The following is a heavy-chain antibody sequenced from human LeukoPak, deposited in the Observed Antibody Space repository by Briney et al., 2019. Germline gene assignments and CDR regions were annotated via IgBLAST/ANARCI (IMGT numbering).Heavy chain of an antibody. CDR3: ARGGYYGSHIDNWFDP. D-gene: IGHD3-10*01. V-gene: IGHV1-2*04. Sequence: ASVKVSCKASGYTFTGYYMHWVRQAPGQGLEWMGWINPNSGGTNYAQKFQGWVTMTRDMSISTAYMELSRLRSDDTAVYYCARGGYYGSHIDNWFDPWGQGTLVTVSS. CDR1: GYTFTGYY. CDR2: INPNSGGT. J-gene: IGHJ5*02.